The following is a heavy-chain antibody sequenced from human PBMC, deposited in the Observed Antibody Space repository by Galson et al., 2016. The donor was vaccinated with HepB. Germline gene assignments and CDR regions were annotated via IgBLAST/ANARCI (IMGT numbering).Heavy chain of an antibody. CDR2: IHGGNGHT. CDR1: GYTFTNYV. J-gene: IGHJ4*02. D-gene: IGHD4-23*01. V-gene: IGHV1-3*01. CDR3: AKGVYGGNSPSDY. Sequence: SVKVSCKASGYTFTNYVIHWVRQAPGQRLKWMGWIHGGNGHTEYSQKFQDRITITRDKSASTTYVELRSLMSEDTAVYYCAKGVYGGNSPSDYWGQGALVTVSS.